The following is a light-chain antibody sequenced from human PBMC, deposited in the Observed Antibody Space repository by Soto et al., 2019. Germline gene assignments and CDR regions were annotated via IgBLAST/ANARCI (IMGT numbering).Light chain of an antibody. Sequence: EIVLTQSPGTLSVSPGERATLSCRASQTISSNNLAWYQQKPGQAPSLPIYGTSSRATGIPDRFSGSGSGTDFTLTISRLEPEDSAIYDCQQYGSWTFGQGAKVEI. J-gene: IGKJ1*01. CDR2: GTS. CDR3: QQYGSWT. V-gene: IGKV3-20*01. CDR1: QTISSNN.